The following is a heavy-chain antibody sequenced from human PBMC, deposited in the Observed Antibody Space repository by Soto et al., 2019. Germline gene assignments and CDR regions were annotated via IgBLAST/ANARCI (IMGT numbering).Heavy chain of an antibody. CDR3: ARLQMYCSSWYWEENVSFDY. CDR1: GGSISSYY. J-gene: IGHJ4*02. Sequence: SETLSLTCTVSGGSISSYYWSWIRQPPGKGLEWIGYIYYSGSTNYNPSLKSRVTISVDTSKNQFSLKLSSVTAADTAVYYCARLQMYCSSWYWEENVSFDYWGQGTLVTVSS. D-gene: IGHD6-13*01. CDR2: IYYSGST. V-gene: IGHV4-59*08.